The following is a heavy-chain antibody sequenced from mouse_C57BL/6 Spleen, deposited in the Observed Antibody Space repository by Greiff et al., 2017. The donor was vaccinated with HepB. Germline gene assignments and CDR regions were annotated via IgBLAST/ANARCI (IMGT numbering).Heavy chain of an antibody. V-gene: IGHV1-15*01. CDR3: TRSDYYGSSTFAY. CDR2: IDPETGGT. CDR1: GYTFTDYE. J-gene: IGHJ3*01. D-gene: IGHD1-1*01. Sequence: VKLMESGAELVRPGASVTLSCKASGYTFTDYEMHWVKQTPVHGLEWIGAIDPETGGTAYNQKFKGKAILTADKSSSTAYMELRSLTSEDSAVYYCTRSDYYGSSTFAYWGQGTLVTVSA.